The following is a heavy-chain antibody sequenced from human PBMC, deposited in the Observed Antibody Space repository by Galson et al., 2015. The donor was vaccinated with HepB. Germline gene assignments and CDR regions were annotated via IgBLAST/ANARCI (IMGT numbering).Heavy chain of an antibody. D-gene: IGHD6-6*01. CDR1: GGTFSSYA. J-gene: IGHJ4*02. CDR2: IIPIFGTA. V-gene: IGHV1-69*13. Sequence: SVKVSCKASGGTFSSYAISWVRQAPGQGLEWMGGIIPIFGTANYAQKFQGRVTITADESTSTACMELSSLRSEDTAVYYCASGIAAPFVEFGGDYWGQGTLVTVSS. CDR3: ASGIAAPFVEFGGDY.